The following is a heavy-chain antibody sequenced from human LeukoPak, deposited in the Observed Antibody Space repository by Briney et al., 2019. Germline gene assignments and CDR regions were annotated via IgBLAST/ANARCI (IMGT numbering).Heavy chain of an antibody. Sequence: GRFTISRDNAKNSLYLQMNSLRAEDTAVYYCARDRGVVGATDFDYWGQGTLVTVS. D-gene: IGHD1-26*01. J-gene: IGHJ4*02. V-gene: IGHV3-11*06. CDR3: ARDRGVVGATDFDY.